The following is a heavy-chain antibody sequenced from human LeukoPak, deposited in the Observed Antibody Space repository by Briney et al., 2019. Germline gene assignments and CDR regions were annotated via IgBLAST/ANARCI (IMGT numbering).Heavy chain of an antibody. Sequence: SETLSLTCGVSGGSITSTHWWSWVRQPPGQGLEWIGEVSLSGLTNYNPSLSSRVIMALDTSKNHLSLNLTSVTAADTAVYYCSRENGAFSPFGYWGQGTLVTVPS. CDR3: SRENGAFSPFGY. CDR1: GGSITSTHW. J-gene: IGHJ4*02. D-gene: IGHD2-8*01. CDR2: VSLSGLT. V-gene: IGHV4-4*02.